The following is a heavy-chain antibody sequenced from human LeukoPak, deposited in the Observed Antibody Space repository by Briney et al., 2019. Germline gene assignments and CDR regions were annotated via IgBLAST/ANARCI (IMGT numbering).Heavy chain of an antibody. V-gene: IGHV4-59*08. CDR3: ARLWDYYGSGSVDY. D-gene: IGHD3-10*01. J-gene: IGHJ4*02. Sequence: SETLSLTCTVSGGSISTYYWSWIRQPPGKGLEWIGFIHYNDNTKYNPSPESRVTISVDTSKNQFSLRLSSVTAADTAVYYCARLWDYYGSGSVDYWGQGTLVTVSS. CDR1: GGSISTYY. CDR2: IHYNDNT.